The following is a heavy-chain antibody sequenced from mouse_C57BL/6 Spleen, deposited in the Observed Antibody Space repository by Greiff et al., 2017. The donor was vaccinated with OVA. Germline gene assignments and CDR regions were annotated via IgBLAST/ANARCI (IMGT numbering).Heavy chain of an antibody. D-gene: IGHD1-1*01. CDR2: ISDGGSYT. Sequence: DVMLVESGGGLVKPGGSLKLSCAASGFTFSSYAMSWVRQTPEKRLEWVATISDGGSYTYYPDNVKGRFTISRDNAKNNLYLQMSHLKSEDTAMYYCARDPYGSHWYFDVWGTGTTVTVSS. CDR3: ARDPYGSHWYFDV. V-gene: IGHV5-4*01. J-gene: IGHJ1*03. CDR1: GFTFSSYA.